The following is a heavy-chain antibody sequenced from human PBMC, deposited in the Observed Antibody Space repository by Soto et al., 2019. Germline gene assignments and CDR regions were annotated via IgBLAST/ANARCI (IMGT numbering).Heavy chain of an antibody. CDR2: ISGSDGST. D-gene: IGHD6-13*01. J-gene: IGHJ4*02. Sequence: GGSLRLSCAASGFTFSSYVMNWVRQPPGKGLEWVSVISGSDGSTYYADSVKGRFTISRDNSKNTLNLQMNSLRAEDTAVYYCARRSSSWYFDYWGQGTLVTVSS. CDR1: GFTFSSYV. CDR3: ARRSSSWYFDY. V-gene: IGHV3-23*01.